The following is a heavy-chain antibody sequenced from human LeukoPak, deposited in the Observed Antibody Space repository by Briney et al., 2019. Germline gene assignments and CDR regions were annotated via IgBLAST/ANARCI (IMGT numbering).Heavy chain of an antibody. V-gene: IGHV3-30*02. J-gene: IGHJ3*01. CDR1: GFTFSSYG. Sequence: SGGSLRLSCAASGFTFSSYGMHWVRQAPGKGLEWVAFIRYDGSNKYYADSVKGRFTISRDNTKNSLYLQMNSLRAEDTAVYYCARDHQLGAPMEDVWGQGTMVTVSS. CDR2: IRYDGSNK. CDR3: ARDHQLGAPMEDV. D-gene: IGHD6-6*01.